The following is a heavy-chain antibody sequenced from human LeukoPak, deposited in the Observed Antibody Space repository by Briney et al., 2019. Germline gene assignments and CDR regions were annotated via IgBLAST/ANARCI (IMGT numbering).Heavy chain of an antibody. Sequence: GGSQRLSCVASGFTFSSYGMHWVRQAPGKGLEWVAFIRYDERNEYYADSVKGRFTISRDNAKNSLYLQMNSLRAEDTAVYYCARAKPKNMVRGLIMRRESRYYFDYWGQGTLVTVSS. J-gene: IGHJ4*02. D-gene: IGHD3-10*01. CDR2: IRYDERNE. CDR3: ARAKPKNMVRGLIMRRESRYYFDY. V-gene: IGHV3-30*02. CDR1: GFTFSSYG.